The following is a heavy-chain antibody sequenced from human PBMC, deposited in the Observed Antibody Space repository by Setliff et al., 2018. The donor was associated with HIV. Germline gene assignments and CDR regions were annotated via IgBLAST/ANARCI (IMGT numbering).Heavy chain of an antibody. CDR3: AAASSWDPLLDY. D-gene: IGHD6-13*01. Sequence: SETLSLTCAVYGGSFSGYYWSWIRQPPGKGLEWIGEINDNGSTNYNPSLKSRVTISVDTSMDQFSLKLNSVTAADTAVYYCAAASSWDPLLDYWGQGTLVTVSS. J-gene: IGHJ4*02. CDR1: GGSFSGYY. V-gene: IGHV4-34*01. CDR2: INDNGST.